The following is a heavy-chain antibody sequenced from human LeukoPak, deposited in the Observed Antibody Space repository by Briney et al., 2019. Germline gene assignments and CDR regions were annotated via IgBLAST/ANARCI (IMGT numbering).Heavy chain of an antibody. V-gene: IGHV3-15*01. D-gene: IGHD5-24*01. Sequence: EGSLRLSCAASGFTFTNAWMSWVRQAPGKGLEWVGRIISKTDGGTTDYAAPVKGRFTISRADSKNTLYLHMNSLKTEDTAVYFCTRSDAFDIWGQGTMVTVS. CDR3: TRSDAFDI. CDR2: IISKTDGGTT. J-gene: IGHJ3*02. CDR1: GFTFTNAW.